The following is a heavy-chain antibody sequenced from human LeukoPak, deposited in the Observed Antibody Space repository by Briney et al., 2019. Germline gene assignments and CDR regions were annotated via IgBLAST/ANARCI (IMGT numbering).Heavy chain of an antibody. CDR1: GGSISSYY. Sequence: PSETLSLTCTVSGGSISSYYWSWIRRPAGKGLEWIGRIYTSGSTNYNPSLKSRVTMSVDTSKNQFSLKLSSVTAADTAVHYCARDSMVTHYYYYYMDVWGKGTTVTVSS. CDR3: ARDSMVTHYYYYYMDV. J-gene: IGHJ6*03. V-gene: IGHV4-4*07. D-gene: IGHD2-21*02. CDR2: IYTSGST.